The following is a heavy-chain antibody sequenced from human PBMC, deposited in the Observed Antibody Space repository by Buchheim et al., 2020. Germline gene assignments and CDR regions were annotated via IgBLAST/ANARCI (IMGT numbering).Heavy chain of an antibody. V-gene: IGHV4-30-4*01. CDR3: ARDQDYDSSGFPAY. CDR2: IYYSGST. Sequence: QVQLQESGPGLVKPSQTLSLTCTVSGGSISSGDYYWNWIRQPPGKGLDWIGYIYYSGSTYYNLSLKSRVILSLDTSKNQFSLKLSSVTAADTAVYYCARDQDYDSSGFPAYWGQGTL. CDR1: GGSISSGDYY. J-gene: IGHJ4*02. D-gene: IGHD3-22*01.